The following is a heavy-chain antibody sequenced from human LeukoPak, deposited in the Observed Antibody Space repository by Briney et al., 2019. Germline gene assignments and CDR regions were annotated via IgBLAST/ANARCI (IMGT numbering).Heavy chain of an antibody. V-gene: IGHV3-23*01. CDR2: FGGSGDSI. Sequence: PGGSLRLSCAASGFTFSSYAMTWVRQAPGKGLEWVSIFGGSGDSIYYADSVKGRFTISRDNSQNTLYLQMNSLSAEDTAVYYCAKGHSGSYSPLFHYWGQGTLVTVSS. D-gene: IGHD3-10*01. CDR3: AKGHSGSYSPLFHY. CDR1: GFTFSSYA. J-gene: IGHJ4*02.